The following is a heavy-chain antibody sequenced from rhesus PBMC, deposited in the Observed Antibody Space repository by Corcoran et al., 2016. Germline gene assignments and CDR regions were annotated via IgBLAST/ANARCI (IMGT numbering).Heavy chain of an antibody. J-gene: IGHJ4*01. CDR3: ARGGIGGSYYYFDY. CDR2: IFGSSTST. D-gene: IGHD3-16*01. CDR1: GGSISDSYR. V-gene: IGHV4S10*01. Sequence: QVQLQESGPGVVKPSETLSLTCAVSGGSISDSYRWSWILQPPGKGLEWIGYIFGSSTSTNYNPSLKSRVTISKDPSKSQFSLKLSSVTAADTAVYYCARGGIGGSYYYFDYWGQGVLVTVSS.